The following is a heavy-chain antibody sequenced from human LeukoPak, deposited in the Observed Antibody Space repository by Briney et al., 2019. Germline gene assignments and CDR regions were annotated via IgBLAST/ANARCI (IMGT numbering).Heavy chain of an antibody. D-gene: IGHD1-1*01. CDR2: IYTSGST. CDR3: VAVASDCSLPNCHKGWFDP. J-gene: IGHJ5*02. Sequence: SETLSLTCTVSGGSISSYYWSWIRQPAGKGLEWIGRIYTSGSTNYNPSLKSRVTMSVDTSKNQFSLKLSSVTAADTAVYYCVAVASDCSLPNCHKGWFDPWGQGLRLTVSS. CDR1: GGSISSYY. V-gene: IGHV4-4*07.